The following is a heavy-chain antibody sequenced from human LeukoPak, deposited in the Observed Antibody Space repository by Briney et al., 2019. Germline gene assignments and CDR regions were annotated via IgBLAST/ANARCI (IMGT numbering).Heavy chain of an antibody. CDR1: GYTFTSYG. CDR2: ISAYNGNT. V-gene: IGHV1-18*01. J-gene: IGHJ1*01. Sequence: ASVKASCKASGYTFTSYGISWVRQAPGQGLEWMGWISAYNGNTNYAQKLQGRVTMTTDTSTSTAYMELRSLRSDDTAVYYCARVLIVDGYYLAYFQHWGQGTLVTVSS. CDR3: ARVLIVDGYYLAYFQH. D-gene: IGHD3-3*01.